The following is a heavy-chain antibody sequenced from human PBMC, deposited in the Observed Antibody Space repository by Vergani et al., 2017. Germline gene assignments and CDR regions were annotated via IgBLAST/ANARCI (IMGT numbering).Heavy chain of an antibody. CDR3: ARGVVYAIYAFDI. V-gene: IGHV5-10-1*01. CDR1: GYSFTSYW. D-gene: IGHD2-8*02. Sequence: EVQLVQSGAEVKKPGESLKISCKGSGYSFTSYWISWVRQMPGKGLEWMGRIDPSDSYTNYSPSFQGHVTIPADKSISTAYLQWSSLKASDTAMYYCARGVVYAIYAFDIWGQGTMVTVSS. CDR2: IDPSDSYT. J-gene: IGHJ3*02.